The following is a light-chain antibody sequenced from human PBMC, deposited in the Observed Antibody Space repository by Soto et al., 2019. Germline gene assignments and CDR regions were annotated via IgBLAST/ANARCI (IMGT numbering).Light chain of an antibody. J-gene: IGLJ1*01. Sequence: QSALTQPPSVSGAPGQRVTISCTGSSSNIGAGYDVHWYQQLPGTAPKLLIYGNSNRPSGVPDRFSASKSGNTASLTISGLQADDEADYYCCSYAGRNTYVFGTGTKVTVL. CDR2: GNS. V-gene: IGLV1-40*01. CDR1: SSNIGAGYD. CDR3: CSYAGRNTYV.